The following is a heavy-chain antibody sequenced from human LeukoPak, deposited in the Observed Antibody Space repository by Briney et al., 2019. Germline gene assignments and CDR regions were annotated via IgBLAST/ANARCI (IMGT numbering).Heavy chain of an antibody. CDR1: FPFRGFY. CDR3: ARHSTEMANNLEGFDY. V-gene: IGHV3-11*04. D-gene: IGHD5-24*01. Sequence: GGSPGTFLSGPGFPFRGFYKSLIRQASGEGPEGVLFLSRSGNTTYHADSVKGRFTISRDNAKNSLYLQMSSLRAEDTAVYYCARHSTEMANNLEGFDYWGQGTLVTVSS. J-gene: IGHJ4*02. CDR2: LSRSGNTT.